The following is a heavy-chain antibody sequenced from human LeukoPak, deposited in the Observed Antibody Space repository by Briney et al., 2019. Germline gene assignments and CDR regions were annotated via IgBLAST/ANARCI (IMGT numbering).Heavy chain of an antibody. CDR1: GGSISSGGYS. CDR2: IYHSGST. J-gene: IGHJ5*02. V-gene: IGHV4-30-2*01. CDR3: ARGPLIGAARPETLFDP. D-gene: IGHD6-6*01. Sequence: SQTLSLTCAVSGGSISSGGYSWSWLRQPPGKGLEWIGYIYHSGSTYYDPSLKSRVTISVDRSKNQFSLKLSSVTAADTAVYYCARGPLIGAARPETLFDPWGQGTLVTVSS.